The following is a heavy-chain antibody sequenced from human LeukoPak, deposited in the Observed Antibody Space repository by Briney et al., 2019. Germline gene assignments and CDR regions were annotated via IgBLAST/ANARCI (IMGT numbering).Heavy chain of an antibody. Sequence: SVKVSRKASGGTFSSYAISWVRQAPGQGLEWMGGIIPMFGTANYAQKFQGRVTITADESANIAYMELSSLRSEDTAVYYCARGPFPPAATVATNNWFDPWGQGTLVTVSS. CDR2: IIPMFGTA. J-gene: IGHJ5*02. CDR3: ARGPFPPAATVATNNWFDP. CDR1: GGTFSSYA. D-gene: IGHD6-13*01. V-gene: IGHV1-69*13.